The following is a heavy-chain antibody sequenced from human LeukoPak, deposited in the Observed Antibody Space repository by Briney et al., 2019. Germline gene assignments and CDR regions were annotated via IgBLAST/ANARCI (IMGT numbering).Heavy chain of an antibody. V-gene: IGHV3-66*01. CDR3: ARDPGGYGTARSRRGAFDY. Sequence: PGGSLRLSCAASGFTVSSNYMSWVRQAPGKGLEWVSVIYSGGSTYYADSVKGRFTISRDNSKNTLYLQMNSLRAEDTAVYYCARDPGGYGTARSRRGAFDYWGQGTLVTVSS. D-gene: IGHD6-6*01. J-gene: IGHJ4*02. CDR2: IYSGGST. CDR1: GFTVSSNY.